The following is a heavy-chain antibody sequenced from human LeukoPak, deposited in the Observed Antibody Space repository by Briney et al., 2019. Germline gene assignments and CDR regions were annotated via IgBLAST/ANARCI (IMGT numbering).Heavy chain of an antibody. V-gene: IGHV3-23*01. CDR3: ARDKARGSLLGPRTAAPGTFDY. CDR1: GFTFSSYA. J-gene: IGHJ4*02. D-gene: IGHD6-13*01. CDR2: ISGSDGST. Sequence: GGSLRLSCAASGFTFSSYAMSWVRQAPGKGLKWVSGISGSDGSTNYADSVKGRFTISRDNSKNTLYLQMNSLRNEDTAVYFCARDKARGSLLGPRTAAPGTFDYWGQGTLVTVSS.